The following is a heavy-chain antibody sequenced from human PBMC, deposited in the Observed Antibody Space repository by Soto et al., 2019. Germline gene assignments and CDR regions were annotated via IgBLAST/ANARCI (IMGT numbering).Heavy chain of an antibody. V-gene: IGHV3-13*05. D-gene: IGHD2-2*01. CDR1: GFFFNNYD. Sequence: GGSLRLACVGSGFFFNNYDMHWGRQVSGKGLEWVSAIGAADDPYYSVSVKGRFIVSRDNAQKSLYLQMNNLRAADTAVYFCARAYTGQLPRRGDYYYALDVWGRGTTVTVSS. CDR3: ARAYTGQLPRRGDYYYALDV. J-gene: IGHJ6*02. CDR2: IGAADDP.